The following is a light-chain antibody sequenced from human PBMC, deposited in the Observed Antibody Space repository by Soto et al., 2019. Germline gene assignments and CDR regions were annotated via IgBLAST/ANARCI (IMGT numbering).Light chain of an antibody. V-gene: IGKV3-20*01. CDR1: QSVSSSY. Sequence: EIVVTQSPGTLSLSPGERASLSCRASQSVSSSYLAWYQQKPGHAPRLLIYDASSRATGSPDKFSGSGSGTDFTLTISRLEPEDFAVYFCQQYGSSPYTFGQGTKLEIK. J-gene: IGKJ2*01. CDR2: DAS. CDR3: QQYGSSPYT.